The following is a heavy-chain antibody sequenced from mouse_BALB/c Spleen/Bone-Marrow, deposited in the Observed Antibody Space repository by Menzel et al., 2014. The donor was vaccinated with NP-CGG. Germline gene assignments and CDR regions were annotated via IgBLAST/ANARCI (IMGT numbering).Heavy chain of an antibody. J-gene: IGHJ2*01. CDR1: GYTFTSYW. V-gene: IGHV1S81*02. CDR3: ARGGLGRSFDY. Sequence: QVQLQQSGAELVKPGASVKLSCKASGYTFTSYWMHWVKQRPGQGLEWIGEINPSNGRTNYNEKFKSKATLTVDKSSSTAYMQLSSQTSEDSAVYYCARGGLGRSFDYWGQGTTLTVSS. CDR2: INPSNGRT. D-gene: IGHD2-14*01.